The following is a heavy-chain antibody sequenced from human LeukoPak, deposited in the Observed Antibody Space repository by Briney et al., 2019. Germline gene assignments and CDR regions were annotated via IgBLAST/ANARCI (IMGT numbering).Heavy chain of an antibody. CDR1: GGSISSNNYY. D-gene: IGHD5-18*01. J-gene: IGHJ4*02. CDR2: IYYGGYT. CDR3: AREAMYSYGNNFDY. Sequence: TSETLSLTCTVSGGSISSNNYYWGWIRQPPGKGLEWIGSIYYGGYTNYNPSLKSRVTISVDTSKNQFSLKLSSVTAADTAVYHCAREAMYSYGNNFDYWGQGTLVTVSS. V-gene: IGHV4-39*07.